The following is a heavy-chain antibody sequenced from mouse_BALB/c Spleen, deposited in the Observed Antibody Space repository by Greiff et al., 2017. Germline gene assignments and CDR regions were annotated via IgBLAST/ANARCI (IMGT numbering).Heavy chain of an antibody. CDR2: ISYSGST. D-gene: IGHD1-1*01. CDR3: ARSGYYGSSYRYFDV. V-gene: IGHV3-2*02. CDR1: GYSITSDYA. J-gene: IGHJ1*01. Sequence: EVKLVESGPGLVKPSQSLSLTCTVTGYSITSDYAWNWTRQFPGNKLEWMGYISYSGSTSYNPSLKSRISITRDTSKNQFFLQLNSVTTEDTATYYCARSGYYGSSYRYFDVWGAGTTVTVSS.